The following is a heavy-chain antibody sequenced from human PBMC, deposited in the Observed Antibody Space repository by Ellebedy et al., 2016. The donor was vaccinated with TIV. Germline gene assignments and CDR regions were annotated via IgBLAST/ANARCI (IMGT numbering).Heavy chain of an antibody. Sequence: MPSETLSLTCTVSGGSISGNYWSWIRQPPGKGLEWIGFIFYTGSTNYNPSLKSRVTMSVDPSKDQLSLKLTSVTAADTAVYYCARGGSYADSWGQGTLVTVSS. D-gene: IGHD1-26*01. V-gene: IGHV4-59*01. CDR2: IFYTGST. J-gene: IGHJ4*02. CDR1: GGSISGNY. CDR3: ARGGSYADS.